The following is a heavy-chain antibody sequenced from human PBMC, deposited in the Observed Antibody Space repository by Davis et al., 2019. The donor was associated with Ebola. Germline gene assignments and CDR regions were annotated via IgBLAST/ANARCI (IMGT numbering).Heavy chain of an antibody. CDR2: IKSNNEGGTT. CDR1: GFSFNEVW. Sequence: PGGSLRLSCAASGFSFNEVWMHWVRQAPGKGLEWVGRIKSNNEGGTTDYAAPVKDRFTISRDDSEGMVYVQMNSLKTEDTAVYYCTSGGSGSYEVDYWGQGTLVTVSS. J-gene: IGHJ4*02. D-gene: IGHD1-26*01. V-gene: IGHV3-15*07. CDR3: TSGGSGSYEVDY.